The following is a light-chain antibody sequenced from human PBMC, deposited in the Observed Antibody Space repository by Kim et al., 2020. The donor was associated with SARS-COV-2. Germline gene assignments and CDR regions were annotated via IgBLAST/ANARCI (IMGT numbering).Light chain of an antibody. J-gene: IGKJ3*01. CDR3: QQYRDLPV. CDR1: QDISNS. CDR2: DAS. Sequence: DIRVTQSPSSLSPSVGDTVTITCQTNQDISNSLHWYQQKTGKAPKVLIYDASNLETGVPSRFSGSGSGTYFTLTISSLQPEDVATYYCQQYRDLPVFGPGTKVDIK. V-gene: IGKV1-33*01.